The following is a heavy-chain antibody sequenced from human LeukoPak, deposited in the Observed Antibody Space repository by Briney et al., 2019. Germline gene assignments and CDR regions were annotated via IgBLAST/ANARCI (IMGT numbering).Heavy chain of an antibody. V-gene: IGHV3-7*03. CDR3: AKDIGRVDTASTYMDV. D-gene: IGHD5-18*01. Sequence: GGSLRLSCAASGFTFSSYWMSWVRQVPGKGLEWVANIKQDGSEKYYVDSVKGRFTISRDNAKNSLYLQMNSLRVEDTALYYCAKDIGRVDTASTYMDVWGKRTTVTISS. CDR2: IKQDGSEK. J-gene: IGHJ6*03. CDR1: GFTFSSYW.